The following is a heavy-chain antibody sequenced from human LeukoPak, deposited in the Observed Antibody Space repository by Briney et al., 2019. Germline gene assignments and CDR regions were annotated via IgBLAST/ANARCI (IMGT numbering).Heavy chain of an antibody. CDR1: GFTFSSAW. Sequence: SGGSLRLSCAASGFTFSSAWMSWVRQAPGKGLEWVGRIKSKTDGGTTDYAAPVKGRFTISRDDSKNTLYLQMNSLKTEDTAVYYCTTDPVVVVPAAIPGWGQGTLVTVSS. D-gene: IGHD2-2*01. CDR2: IKSKTDGGTT. V-gene: IGHV3-15*01. J-gene: IGHJ4*02. CDR3: TTDPVVVVPAAIPG.